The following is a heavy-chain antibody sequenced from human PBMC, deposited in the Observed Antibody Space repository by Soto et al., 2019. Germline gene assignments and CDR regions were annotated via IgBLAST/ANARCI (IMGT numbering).Heavy chain of an antibody. CDR2: ISRDGGTK. Sequence: QVQLVESGGGVVQPGRSLRLSCAASGFTVSSYGMHWVRQAPGKGLEWVAVISRDGGTKYYADSVKGRFTISRDNSRNTLVLEMNSLRGDDMAVYYCTGEVASGYWGQGTLVTVSS. V-gene: IGHV3-30*03. CDR3: TGEVASGY. CDR1: GFTVSSYG. J-gene: IGHJ4*02. D-gene: IGHD2-8*02.